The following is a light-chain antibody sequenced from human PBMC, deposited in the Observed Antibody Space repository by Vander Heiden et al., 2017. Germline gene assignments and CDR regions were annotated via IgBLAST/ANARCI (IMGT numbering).Light chain of an antibody. V-gene: IGKV1-8*01. CDR1: QGISSY. Sequence: AIRLTQSPSSLSASTGDRVTITCRASQGISSYLAWYQQKPGKAPKLLIYAASTLQSGVPSRFRGSGSGTDFTLTISCLQSEDFATSYCQQYDSYPFTFGHGTKVDIK. CDR2: AAS. CDR3: QQYDSYPFT. J-gene: IGKJ3*01.